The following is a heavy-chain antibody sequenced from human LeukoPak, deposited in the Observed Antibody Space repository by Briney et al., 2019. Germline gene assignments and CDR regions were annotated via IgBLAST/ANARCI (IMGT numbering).Heavy chain of an antibody. Sequence: SETLSLTRTVSGGSISSGGYYWSWIRQHPGKGLEWIGYIYYSGSTYYNPSLKSRVTISVDTSKNQFSLKLSSVTAADTAVYYCARVKARYVYYFDYWGQGTLVTVSS. D-gene: IGHD3-16*01. CDR3: ARVKARYVYYFDY. J-gene: IGHJ4*02. V-gene: IGHV4-31*03. CDR1: GGSISSGGYY. CDR2: IYYSGST.